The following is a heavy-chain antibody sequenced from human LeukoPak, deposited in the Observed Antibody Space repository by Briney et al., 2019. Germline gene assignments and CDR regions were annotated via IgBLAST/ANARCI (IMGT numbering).Heavy chain of an antibody. D-gene: IGHD2/OR15-2a*01. J-gene: IGHJ4*02. V-gene: IGHV3-23*01. CDR2: ISSSGDST. CDR3: AKDDGNNAKLLLDY. CDR1: GFTFSNYG. Sequence: GGSLRLACSVSGFTFSNYGMSWVRQAPGKGLEWVSVISSSGDSTYYADSVKGRFTISRDNSKNTLYLQMNGLRAEDTAIYYCAKDDGNNAKLLLDYWGQGTLVTVSS.